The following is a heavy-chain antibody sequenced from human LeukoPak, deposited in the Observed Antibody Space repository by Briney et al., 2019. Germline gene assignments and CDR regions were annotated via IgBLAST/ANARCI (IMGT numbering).Heavy chain of an antibody. V-gene: IGHV4-59*11. CDR1: GGSISSHY. CDR2: IYYSGST. CDR3: ARSPVGANDYFDY. J-gene: IGHJ4*02. D-gene: IGHD1-26*01. Sequence: PSETLSLTCTVSGGSISSHYWSWIRQPPGKGLEWIGYIYYSGSTNYNPSLKSRVTISVDTSKNQFFLKLSSVTAADTAVYYCARSPVGANDYFDYWGQGTLVTVSS.